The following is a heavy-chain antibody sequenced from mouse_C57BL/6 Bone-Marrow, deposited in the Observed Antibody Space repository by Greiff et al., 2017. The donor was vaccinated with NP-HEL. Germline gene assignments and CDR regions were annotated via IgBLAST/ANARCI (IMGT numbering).Heavy chain of an antibody. Sequence: EVQVVESGGGLVKPGGSLKLSCAASGFTFSDYGMHWVRQAPEKGLEWVAYISSGSSTIYYADTVKGRFTISRDNAKNTLFLLMTSLRSEDTAMYYCARKGLLRYPFYAMDYWGQGTSVTVSS. CDR3: ARKGLLRYPFYAMDY. D-gene: IGHD1-1*01. CDR2: ISSGSSTI. J-gene: IGHJ4*01. V-gene: IGHV5-17*01. CDR1: GFTFSDYG.